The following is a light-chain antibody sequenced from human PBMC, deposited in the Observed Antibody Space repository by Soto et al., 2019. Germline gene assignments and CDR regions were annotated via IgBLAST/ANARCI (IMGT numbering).Light chain of an antibody. CDR2: AIS. J-gene: IGKJ1*01. Sequence: IVLTQSPGTLSASPGGRATLSCRSSETVYDRQLAWYQQRAGQAPRLLIYAISTRAASIPDRFSGSGSGTDFTLTISRVEPADSAMYYCQQFGSSWWTFAQGTKVE. CDR1: ETVYDRQ. V-gene: IGKV3-20*01. CDR3: QQFGSSWWT.